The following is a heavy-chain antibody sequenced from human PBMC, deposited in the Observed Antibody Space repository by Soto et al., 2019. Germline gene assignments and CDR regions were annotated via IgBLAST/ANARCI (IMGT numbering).Heavy chain of an antibody. CDR1: GGSISSYY. D-gene: IGHD5-18*01. Sequence: PSETLSLTCTVPGGSISSYYWSWIRQPPGKGLEWIGYIYYSGSTNYNPSLKSRVTISVDTSKNQFSLKLSSVTAADTAVYYCARRDTAMVPYFDYWGQGTLVTVSS. CDR3: ARRDTAMVPYFDY. CDR2: IYYSGST. V-gene: IGHV4-59*01. J-gene: IGHJ4*02.